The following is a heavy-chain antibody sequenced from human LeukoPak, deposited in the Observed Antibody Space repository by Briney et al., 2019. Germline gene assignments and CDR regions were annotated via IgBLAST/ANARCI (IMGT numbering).Heavy chain of an antibody. V-gene: IGHV3-23*01. Sequence: GGSLRLSCAASGFTFSSYAMSWVRQAPGKGLEWVSAISGSGGSTYYADSVKGRFTISRDNSKNTLYLQMNSLRAEDTAVYYCAKDRWAMVRGVRLSYYFDYWGQGTLVTVSS. CDR2: ISGSGGST. CDR3: AKDRWAMVRGVRLSYYFDY. J-gene: IGHJ4*02. D-gene: IGHD3-10*01. CDR1: GFTFSSYA.